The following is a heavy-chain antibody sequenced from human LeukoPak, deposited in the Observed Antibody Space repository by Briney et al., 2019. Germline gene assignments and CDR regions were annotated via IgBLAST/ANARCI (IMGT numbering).Heavy chain of an antibody. CDR3: ARGPSAGTAFGY. CDR2: IKQDGSEK. Sequence: AGTLTLTCPASGSTFITYCMRWVRQAPGKGLHSVANIKQDGSEKYYVDSVKGRFTISRDNAKNSLYLQMNSLRAEDTAVHYCARGPSAGTAFGYWGQGPLVTVSS. J-gene: IGHJ4*02. D-gene: IGHD6-13*01. V-gene: IGHV3-7*04. CDR1: GSTFITYC.